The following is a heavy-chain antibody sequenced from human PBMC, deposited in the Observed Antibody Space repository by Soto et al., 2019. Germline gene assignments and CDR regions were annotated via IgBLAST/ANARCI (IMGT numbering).Heavy chain of an antibody. CDR1: GFTFSSYA. Sequence: GGSLRLSCAASGFTFSSYAMSWVRQAPGKGLEWVSAISGSGGSTYYADSVKGRFTISRDNSKNTLYLQMNSLRAEDTAVYYCASSSSFFPSTFDYWGQGTLVTVSS. J-gene: IGHJ4*02. D-gene: IGHD6-6*01. CDR3: ASSSSFFPSTFDY. V-gene: IGHV3-23*01. CDR2: ISGSGGST.